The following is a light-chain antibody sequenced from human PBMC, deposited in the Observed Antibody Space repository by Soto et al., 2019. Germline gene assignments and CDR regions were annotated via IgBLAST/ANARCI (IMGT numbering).Light chain of an antibody. J-gene: IGLJ3*02. V-gene: IGLV2-14*01. Sequence: QSALTQPASVSGSPGQSITISCTGTSNDVGIYNYVSWYQQHPGKAPKLIIYEVTNRPSGVSDRFSGSKSDNTASLTISGLQAEDEADYYCRSYTISSTWVFGGGTKLTVL. CDR1: SNDVGIYNY. CDR2: EVT. CDR3: RSYTISSTWV.